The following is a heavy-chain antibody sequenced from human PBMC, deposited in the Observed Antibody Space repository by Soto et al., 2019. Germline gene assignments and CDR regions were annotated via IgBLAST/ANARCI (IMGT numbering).Heavy chain of an antibody. J-gene: IGHJ4*02. CDR2: ICHGGGA. CDR1: GVSFSGYC. Sequence: SETLSLTCAVYGVSFSGYCWSWIRQTPGERLEWVGDICHGGGANYNPSLKSRVSFSMDPSKNQFSLKLSSVTAADTAVYYCARSHIVPRLLMYPYDYWGQGTLVTVSS. D-gene: IGHD2-21*01. CDR3: ARSHIVPRLLMYPYDY. V-gene: IGHV4-34*01.